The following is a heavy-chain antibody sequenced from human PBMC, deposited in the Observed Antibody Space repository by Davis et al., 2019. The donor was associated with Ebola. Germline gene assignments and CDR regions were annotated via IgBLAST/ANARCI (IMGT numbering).Heavy chain of an antibody. CDR3: ARGPPRYFDWLTRIDY. CDR2: INHSGST. CDR1: GGSISSYY. J-gene: IGHJ4*02. D-gene: IGHD3-9*01. Sequence: SETLSLTCTVSGGSISSYYWSWIRQPPGKGLEWIGEINHSGSTNYNPSLKSRVTISVDTSKNQFSLKLSSVTAADTAVYYCARGPPRYFDWLTRIDYWGQGTLVTVSS. V-gene: IGHV4-34*01.